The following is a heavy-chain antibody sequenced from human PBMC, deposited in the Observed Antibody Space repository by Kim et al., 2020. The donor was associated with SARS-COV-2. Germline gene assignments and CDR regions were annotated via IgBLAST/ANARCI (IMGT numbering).Heavy chain of an antibody. CDR3: ARNAPRRSSTAYYFYGLDV. CDR1: GGSISSFY. V-gene: IGHV4-59*01. J-gene: IGHJ6*02. CDR2: LSYDGNT. D-gene: IGHD3-22*01. Sequence: SETLSLTCTVSGGSISSFYWSWVRQPPGKGLEWVAFLSYDGNTNYNPSLKSRVTISRDTSKNQFSLRVTSVSAADTAVYFCARNAPRRSSTAYYFYGLDVWGQGTAVIVSS.